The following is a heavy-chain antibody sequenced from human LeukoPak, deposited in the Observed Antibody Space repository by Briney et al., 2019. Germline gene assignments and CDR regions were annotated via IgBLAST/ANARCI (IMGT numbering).Heavy chain of an antibody. CDR2: ISGSGGST. Sequence: GGSLRLSCAASGFTFSSYAMSWVRQAPGKGLEWVSAISGSGGSTYYADSVKGRFTISRDNSKNTLYLQMNSLRAEDTAVYYCARDPGIPAAGTVGYFDYWGQGTLVTVSS. J-gene: IGHJ4*02. CDR3: ARDPGIPAAGTVGYFDY. CDR1: GFTFSSYA. D-gene: IGHD6-13*01. V-gene: IGHV3-23*01.